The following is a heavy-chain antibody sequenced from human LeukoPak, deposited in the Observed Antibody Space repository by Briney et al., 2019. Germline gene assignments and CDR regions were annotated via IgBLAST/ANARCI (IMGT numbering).Heavy chain of an antibody. J-gene: IGHJ4*02. CDR3: ARNGGSDSYGSYYFDY. V-gene: IGHV4-31*03. D-gene: IGHD5-18*01. CDR1: GGSISSGGYY. Sequence: SETLSLTCTVSGGSISSGGYYWSWIRQHPGKGLEWIGYIYYSGSTYYNPSLKSRVTISVDTSKNQFSLKLSSVTAADTAVYYCARNGGSDSYGSYYFDYWGQGTLVTVSS. CDR2: IYYSGST.